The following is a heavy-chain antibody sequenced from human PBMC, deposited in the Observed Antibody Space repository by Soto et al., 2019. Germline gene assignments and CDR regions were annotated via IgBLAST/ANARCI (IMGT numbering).Heavy chain of an antibody. J-gene: IGHJ4*02. D-gene: IGHD3-3*01. CDR2: IIPILGIA. Sequence: SVKVSCKASGCTFSSYTISCVRQAPGQGLEWMGRIIPILGIANYAQKFQGRVTITADKSTSTAYMELSSLRSEDTAVYYCARGLSYDFWSGYGLYYFDYWGQGTLVTVSS. CDR1: GCTFSSYT. V-gene: IGHV1-69*02. CDR3: ARGLSYDFWSGYGLYYFDY.